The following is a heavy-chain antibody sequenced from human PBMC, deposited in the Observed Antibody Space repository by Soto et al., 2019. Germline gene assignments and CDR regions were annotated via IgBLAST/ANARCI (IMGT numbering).Heavy chain of an antibody. CDR1: GFTVSSYA. J-gene: IGHJ3*01. V-gene: IGHV3-23*01. CDR3: GKDPNGDYFGAFDF. D-gene: IGHD4-17*01. CDR2: ITGSGDYT. Sequence: EVQMLESGGGLVQPGGSLRLSCAASGFTVSSYALTWVRQFPGKGLEWVSSITGSGDYTRYTDSVKGRFTITRDHAQHTLFLQMKSLRADDRDIYYCGKDPNGDYFGAFDFWGQGTMVTVSS.